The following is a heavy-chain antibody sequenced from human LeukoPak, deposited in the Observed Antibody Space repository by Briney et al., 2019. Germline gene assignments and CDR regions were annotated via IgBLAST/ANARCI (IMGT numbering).Heavy chain of an antibody. CDR3: AATLYDLLAFDI. CDR2: IVVGSGNT. V-gene: IGHV1-58*02. Sequence: GASVKVSCKASGFTFTSSAMQWVRQARGQRLEWIGWIVVGSGNTNYAQKFQERVTITRDMSTSTAYMELSSLRSEDTAVYHCAATLYDLLAFDIWGQGTMVTVSS. CDR1: GFTFTSSA. D-gene: IGHD2/OR15-2a*01. J-gene: IGHJ3*02.